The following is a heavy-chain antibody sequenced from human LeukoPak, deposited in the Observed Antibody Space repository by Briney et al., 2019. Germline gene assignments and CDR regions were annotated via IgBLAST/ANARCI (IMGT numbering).Heavy chain of an antibody. V-gene: IGHV1-69*13. Sequence: SVNVSCKASGGTFSSYAISWVRQAPGQGLEWMGGIIPIFGTANYAQKFQGIVTITADESTSTAYMELSSLRSEDTAVYYCARGMGYYGSSGYLANENWFDPWGQGTLVTVSS. D-gene: IGHD3-22*01. CDR1: GGTFSSYA. J-gene: IGHJ5*02. CDR3: ARGMGYYGSSGYLANENWFDP. CDR2: IIPIFGTA.